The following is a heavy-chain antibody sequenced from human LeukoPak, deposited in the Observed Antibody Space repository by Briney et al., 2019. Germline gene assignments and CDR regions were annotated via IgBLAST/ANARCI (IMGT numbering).Heavy chain of an antibody. V-gene: IGHV4-4*07. D-gene: IGHD6-13*01. CDR1: GGSISSYY. CDR3: VRQSAATGTHWFDP. Sequence: TSETLSLTCTVSGGSISSYYWSWIRQPAGKGLEWIGRIYTSGSTNYNPSLKSRVTISVDTSKNEFSLKLSSVTAADTAVYYCVRQSAATGTHWFDPWGQGTLVTVSS. J-gene: IGHJ5*02. CDR2: IYTSGST.